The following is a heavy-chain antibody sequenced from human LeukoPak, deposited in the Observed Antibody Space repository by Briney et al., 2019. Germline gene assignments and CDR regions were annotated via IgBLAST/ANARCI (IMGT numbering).Heavy chain of an antibody. V-gene: IGHV1-69*13. CDR2: IIPIFGTA. CDR3: AREGTRSGSYSYWFDP. J-gene: IGHJ5*02. CDR1: GGTFSSYA. D-gene: IGHD1-26*01. Sequence: GASVKVSCKASGGTFSSYAISWVRQAPGQGLEWMGGIIPIFGTANYAQKFQGRVTITADESTSTAYMELSSLRSEDTAVYYCAREGTRSGSYSYWFDPWGQGTLVTVSS.